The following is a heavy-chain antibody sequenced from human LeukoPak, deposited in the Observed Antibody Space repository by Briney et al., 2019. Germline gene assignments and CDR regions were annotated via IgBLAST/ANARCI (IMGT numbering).Heavy chain of an antibody. J-gene: IGHJ1*01. CDR2: INPDGRDT. D-gene: IGHD2-21*02. CDR1: GFTFNSCW. Sequence: GGSLRLSCVVSGFTFNSCWMNWVRQALGKGLEWVAHINPDGRDTYYVDSVKGRFTISRDNAQNSMYLQMNSLRVEDTAVYYCATWGDTTAEYFQRWGQGTLVTVSS. V-gene: IGHV3-7*01. CDR3: ATWGDTTAEYFQR.